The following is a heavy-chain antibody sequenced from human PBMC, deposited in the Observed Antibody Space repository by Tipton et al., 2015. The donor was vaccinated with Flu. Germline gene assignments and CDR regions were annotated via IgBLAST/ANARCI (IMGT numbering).Heavy chain of an antibody. D-gene: IGHD3-22*01. Sequence: LSLTCAASGFTFNDYAIHWVRQPPGRGLEWVSGIIWNDGAVGYADSVKGRFTVSRDNAKNSLYLQMNSLRAEDTAFYYCAKDPRGDSGGHSYFDFWGQGTLVTVSS. CDR1: GFTFNDYA. J-gene: IGHJ4*02. CDR3: AKDPRGDSGGHSYFDF. CDR2: IIWNDGAV. V-gene: IGHV3-9*01.